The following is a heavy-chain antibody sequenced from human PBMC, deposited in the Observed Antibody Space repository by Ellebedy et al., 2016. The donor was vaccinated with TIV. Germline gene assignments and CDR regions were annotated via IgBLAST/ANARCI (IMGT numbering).Heavy chain of an antibody. CDR3: ARHKYSSSSERTGFDWFNP. CDR1: GYSFTSYW. CDR2: IYPGDSDT. D-gene: IGHD6-6*01. J-gene: IGHJ5*02. Sequence: GESLKISXKGSGYSFTSYWIGWVRQMPGKGLEWMGIIYPGDSDTRYSPSFQGQVTISADKSISTAYLQWSSLKASDTAMYYCARHKYSSSSERTGFDWFNPWGQGTLVTVSS. V-gene: IGHV5-51*01.